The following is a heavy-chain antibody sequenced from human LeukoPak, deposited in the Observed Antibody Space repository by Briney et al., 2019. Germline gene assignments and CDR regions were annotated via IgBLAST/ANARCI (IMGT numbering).Heavy chain of an antibody. V-gene: IGHV3-21*01. CDR2: ISSSSSYI. D-gene: IGHD3-9*01. CDR1: GFTFSSYS. Sequence: GGSLRLSCAASGFTFSSYSMNWVRQAPGKGLEWVSSISSSSSYIYYADSVKGRFTISRDNAKNSLYLQMNSLRAEDTAVYYCARDRDWSGYEDAFDIWGQGTMVTVSS. CDR3: ARDRDWSGYEDAFDI. J-gene: IGHJ3*02.